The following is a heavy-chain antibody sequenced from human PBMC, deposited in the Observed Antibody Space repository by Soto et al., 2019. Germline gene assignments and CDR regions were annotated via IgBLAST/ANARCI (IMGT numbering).Heavy chain of an antibody. J-gene: IGHJ6*02. CDR1: GFTFSSYG. CDR3: AKDPVRSIAAAGTSYYYYGMDV. CDR2: ISYDGSNK. Sequence: GGSLILSCAASGFTFSSYGMHWVRQAPGKGLEWVAVISYDGSNKYYADSVKGRFTISRDNSKNTLYLQMNSLRAEDTAVYYCAKDPVRSIAAAGTSYYYYGMDVWGQGTTVTVSS. D-gene: IGHD6-13*01. V-gene: IGHV3-30*18.